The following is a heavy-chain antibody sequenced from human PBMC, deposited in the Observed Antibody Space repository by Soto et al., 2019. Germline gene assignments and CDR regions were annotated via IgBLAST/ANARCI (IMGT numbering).Heavy chain of an antibody. D-gene: IGHD3-22*01. CDR2: IQYSGDT. J-gene: IGHJ3*01. Sequence: SETLSLTCIVSGGSVGSGAYYWSWIRQPPGNALEWIGYIQYSGDTNYNSSLKSRVTISVDMSRNRFSLKLTSVTAADTAFYYCARHDYSDRAFDLWGQGTMVT. CDR1: GGSVGSGAYY. V-gene: IGHV4-61*08. CDR3: ARHDYSDRAFDL.